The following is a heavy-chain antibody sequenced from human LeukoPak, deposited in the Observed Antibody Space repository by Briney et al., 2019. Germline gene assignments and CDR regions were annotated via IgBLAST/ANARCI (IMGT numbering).Heavy chain of an antibody. CDR3: ARAPRHGTAGIG. Sequence: PGGSLRLSCAASGFTFSSYSMNWVPQAPGKGLEWVASISSSSSYIYYADSVKGRFTISRDNAKNSLYLQMNSLRAEDTAVYYCARAPRHGTAGIGWGQGTLVTVSS. V-gene: IGHV3-21*01. J-gene: IGHJ4*02. CDR1: GFTFSSYS. CDR2: ISSSSSYI. D-gene: IGHD6-13*01.